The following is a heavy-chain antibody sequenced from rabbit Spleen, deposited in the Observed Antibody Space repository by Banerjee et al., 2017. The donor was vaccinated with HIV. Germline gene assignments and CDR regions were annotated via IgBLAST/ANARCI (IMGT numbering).Heavy chain of an antibody. D-gene: IGHD1-1*01. J-gene: IGHJ4*01. CDR1: GFSFSNSDY. Sequence: QEQLVEYGGDLVQPEGSLTLTYTASGFSFSNSDYMCWVRQAPGKGLEWIACIDGGSRGNTYYASWAKGRFTISKTSSTTVTLQMTSLTAADTATYFCARYVVSDAHFNLWGPGTLVTVS. V-gene: IGHV1S45*01. CDR2: IDGGSRGNT. CDR3: ARYVVSDAHFNL.